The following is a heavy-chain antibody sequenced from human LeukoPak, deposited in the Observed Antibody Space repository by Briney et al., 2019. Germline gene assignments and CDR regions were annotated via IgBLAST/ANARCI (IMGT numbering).Heavy chain of an antibody. CDR2: ISGSGGST. Sequence: GGSLRLSCAASGFTFSSYAMSWVRQAPGKGLEWVSAISGSGGSTYYADSVKGRFTISRDNSKNTLYLQMNSLRAEDTAVYYCAKGGLGGNYHGCSSTSCYTGIERYYYYYYMDVWGKGTTVTVSS. CDR1: GFTFSSYA. V-gene: IGHV3-23*01. CDR3: AKGGLGGNYHGCSSTSCYTGIERYYYYYYMDV. D-gene: IGHD2-2*02. J-gene: IGHJ6*03.